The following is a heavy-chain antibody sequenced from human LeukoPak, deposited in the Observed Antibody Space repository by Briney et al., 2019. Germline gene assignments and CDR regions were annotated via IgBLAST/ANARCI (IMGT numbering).Heavy chain of an antibody. CDR3: ARPGVTGYYYMDV. Sequence: GGSLRLSCAASGFTVSSNYMGWVRHAPGKGLELVSVIYSGGSTYYADSVKGRFTISRDNSKNTLYLQMNSLRAEDTAVYYCARPGVTGYYYMDVWGKGTTVTVSS. CDR1: GFTVSSNY. J-gene: IGHJ6*03. CDR2: IYSGGST. V-gene: IGHV3-53*01. D-gene: IGHD1-1*01.